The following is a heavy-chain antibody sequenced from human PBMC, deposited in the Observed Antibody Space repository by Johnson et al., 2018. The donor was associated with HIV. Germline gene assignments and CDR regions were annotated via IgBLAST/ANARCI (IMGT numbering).Heavy chain of an antibody. CDR1: GFTFSSYA. Sequence: VQLVESGGGVVQPGGSLRLSCAASGFTFSSYAMSWVRQAPGKGLEWVSAISGSGGSTYYADSVKGRFTISRDNSKNTLYLQMNSLRAEDTAVYYCARETNYYDSSGGLGLDIWGQGTMVTVSS. CDR2: ISGSGGST. J-gene: IGHJ3*02. V-gene: IGHV3-23*04. CDR3: ARETNYYDSSGGLGLDI. D-gene: IGHD3-22*01.